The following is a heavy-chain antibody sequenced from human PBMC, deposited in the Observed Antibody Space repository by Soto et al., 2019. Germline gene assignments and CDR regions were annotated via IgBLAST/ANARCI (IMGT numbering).Heavy chain of an antibody. D-gene: IGHD3-22*01. V-gene: IGHV1-69*06. CDR1: GGTFSSYA. CDR2: IIPIFGTA. Sequence: VASVKVSCKASGGTFSSYAISWVRQAPGQGLEWMGGIIPIFGTANYAQKFQGRVTITADKSTSTAYMELSSLRSEDTAVYYCARIGYYYDSSGYDSWFDPWGQGTLVTVSS. J-gene: IGHJ5*02. CDR3: ARIGYYYDSSGYDSWFDP.